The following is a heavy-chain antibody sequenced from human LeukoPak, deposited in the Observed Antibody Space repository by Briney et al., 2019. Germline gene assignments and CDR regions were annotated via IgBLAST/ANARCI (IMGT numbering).Heavy chain of an antibody. CDR1: GFPLSRSA. Sequence: GGSLRLSCAASGFPLSRSAMSWVRQAPGKGLEWVSNISGSGSGGSTYYADSVKGRFTISRDNSKNTLYLQMNTLRPEDTAVYYCAREESARRIHALHPWGQGTLVTVSS. CDR2: ISGSGSGGST. D-gene: IGHD2-15*01. CDR3: AREESARRIHALHP. J-gene: IGHJ5*02. V-gene: IGHV3-23*01.